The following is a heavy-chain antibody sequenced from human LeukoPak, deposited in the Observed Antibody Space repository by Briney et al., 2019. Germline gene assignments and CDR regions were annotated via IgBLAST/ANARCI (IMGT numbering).Heavy chain of an antibody. CDR1: GGSIGTYY. V-gene: IGHV4-39*07. J-gene: IGHJ5*02. D-gene: IGHD2-2*01. CDR3: ATYCSSTSCYPGANWFDP. Sequence: SETLSLTCTVSGGSIGTYYWSWIRQPPGKGLEWIGSIYYSGSTYYNPSLKSRVTISVDTSKNQFSLKLSSVTAADTAVYYCATYCSSTSCYPGANWFDPWGQGTLVTVSS. CDR2: IYYSGST.